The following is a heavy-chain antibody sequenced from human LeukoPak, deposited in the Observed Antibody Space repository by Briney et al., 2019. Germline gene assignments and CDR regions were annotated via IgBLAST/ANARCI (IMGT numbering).Heavy chain of an antibody. CDR2: IKQTGSEK. Sequence: GGSLRLSCAASGFTFSSYWMSWVRQVPGKGLEWVANIKQTGSEKFYVDSVKGRFTISRDNAKNSLYLQMNSLRAADTAAYYCARGRGYYDTSGAFDYWGQGTLVSVSS. J-gene: IGHJ4*02. D-gene: IGHD3-22*01. CDR1: GFTFSSYW. CDR3: ARGRGYYDTSGAFDY. V-gene: IGHV3-7*04.